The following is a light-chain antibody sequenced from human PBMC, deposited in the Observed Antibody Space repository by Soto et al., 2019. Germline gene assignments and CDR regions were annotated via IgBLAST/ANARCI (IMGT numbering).Light chain of an antibody. J-gene: IGKJ2*01. Sequence: ENVLTHSPGTLSLSPGERVTLSCRASQSVSSSYLAWYQQKPGQAPRLLIYGASSGATGIPDRFSGSGSGTEFTVGMVGLEREDFGVYYCQQYGSSPGRYTFGQGTKVDIK. CDR3: QQYGSSPGRYT. CDR1: QSVSSSY. V-gene: IGKV3-20*01. CDR2: GAS.